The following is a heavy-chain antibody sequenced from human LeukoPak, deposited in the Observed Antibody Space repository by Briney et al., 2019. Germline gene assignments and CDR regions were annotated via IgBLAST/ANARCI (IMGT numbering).Heavy chain of an antibody. J-gene: IGHJ4*02. CDR2: MKQDGSEK. CDR1: GFTFSSYW. V-gene: IGHV3-7*03. D-gene: IGHD5-12*01. Sequence: GGSLRLSCAASGFTFSSYWMSWVRQAPGKGLEWVANMKQDGSEKYYVDSVKGRFTISRDNTKDALYLEMNSLRADDTALYFCARDSTWRLDYWGQGTLITVSS. CDR3: ARDSTWRLDY.